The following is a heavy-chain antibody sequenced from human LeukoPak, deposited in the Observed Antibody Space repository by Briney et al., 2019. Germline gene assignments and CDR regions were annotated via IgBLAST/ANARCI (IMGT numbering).Heavy chain of an antibody. Sequence: GASVKVSCKASGYTFTSYGISWVRQAPGQGLEWMGWISAYNGNTNYAQKLQGRVTMTTDTSTSTAYMELRSLRSDDTAVYYCARAAIYDSSGYYPIDYWGQGTLVTVSS. CDR3: ARAAIYDSSGYYPIDY. CDR1: GYTFTSYG. D-gene: IGHD3-22*01. J-gene: IGHJ4*02. V-gene: IGHV1-18*01. CDR2: ISAYNGNT.